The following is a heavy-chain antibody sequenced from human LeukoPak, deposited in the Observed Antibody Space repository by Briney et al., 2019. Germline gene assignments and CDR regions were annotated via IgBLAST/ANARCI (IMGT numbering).Heavy chain of an antibody. D-gene: IGHD6-19*01. CDR3: VKGPRPDITVAHTVEN. CDR2: ISSRGDST. J-gene: IGHJ4*02. Sequence: GGSLILSCAASGFIFSNYAMSWVRQVPGRGLEWVSTISSRGDSTYVTDSVKGRFTISRDNSKNSLYLQMNTVRAEDTAVYYCVKGPRPDITVAHTVENWGQGTLVTVSS. CDR1: GFIFSNYA. V-gene: IGHV3-23*01.